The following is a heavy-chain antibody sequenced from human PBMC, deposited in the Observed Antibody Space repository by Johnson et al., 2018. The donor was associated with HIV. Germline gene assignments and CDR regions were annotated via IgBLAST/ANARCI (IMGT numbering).Heavy chain of an antibody. CDR1: GFTFRAYG. V-gene: IGHV3-30*02. CDR2: IRFGGSQK. D-gene: IGHD3-10*01. CDR3: ARVSRLGDIEVLSDAFDI. J-gene: IGHJ3*02. Sequence: QVQLVETGGGVVQPGGSLRLSCAASGFTFRAYGIHWVRQAPGKGLEWVAFIRFGGSQKYLADSVKGRLTISRGYSKNTLYLQMNSLRAEDTALYYCARVSRLGDIEVLSDAFDIWGQGTMVIVSS.